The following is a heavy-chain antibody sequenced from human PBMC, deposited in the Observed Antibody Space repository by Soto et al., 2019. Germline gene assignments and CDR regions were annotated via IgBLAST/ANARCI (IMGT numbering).Heavy chain of an antibody. CDR3: AREMTDYGDYDY. CDR1: GYTFTSYG. V-gene: IGHV1-18*01. D-gene: IGHD4-17*01. CDR2: ISAYNGNT. J-gene: IGHJ4*02. Sequence: ASVKVSCKASGYTFTSYGISWVRQAPGQGLEWMGWISAYNGNTNYAQKLQGRVTMTTDTSTSTAYMELRSLRSDDTAVYHCAREMTDYGDYDYWGQGTLVTVSS.